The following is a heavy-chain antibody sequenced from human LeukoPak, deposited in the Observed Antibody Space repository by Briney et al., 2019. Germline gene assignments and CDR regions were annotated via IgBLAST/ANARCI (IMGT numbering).Heavy chain of an antibody. V-gene: IGHV3-30*04. Sequence: GGSLRLSCAASGFTFSSYALHWVRQAPGKGPEWVTVISFDGNNKYYADSVKGRFTISRDNSNNTLYLQMNSLRAEDTAVYYCARAPALRFLEWLPTVGYYMDVWGKGTTVTVSS. D-gene: IGHD3-3*01. CDR3: ARAPALRFLEWLPTVGYYMDV. J-gene: IGHJ6*03. CDR2: ISFDGNNK. CDR1: GFTFSSYA.